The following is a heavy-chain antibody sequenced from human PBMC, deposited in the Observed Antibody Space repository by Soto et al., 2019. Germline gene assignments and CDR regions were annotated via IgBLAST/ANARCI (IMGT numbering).Heavy chain of an antibody. J-gene: IGHJ5*02. CDR1: GDSVSSNSAA. D-gene: IGHD6-13*01. Sequence: PPQTLSLTCAISGDSVSSNSAAWNWIRQSPSRGLEWLGRTYYRSKWYNDYAVSVKSRITINPDTSKNQFSLQLNSVTPEDTAVYYCAREIAAAAERWYNWFDLWGQGTLVTISS. CDR3: AREIAAAAERWYNWFDL. CDR2: TYYRSKWYN. V-gene: IGHV6-1*01.